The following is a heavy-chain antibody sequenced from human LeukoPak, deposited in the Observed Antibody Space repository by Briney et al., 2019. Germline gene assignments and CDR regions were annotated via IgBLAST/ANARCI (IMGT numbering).Heavy chain of an antibody. V-gene: IGHV4-34*01. CDR1: GGSFSGYY. CDR2: INHSGST. D-gene: IGHD1-7*01. CDR3: ARDPPAGTSPY. Sequence: SETLSLTCAVYGGSFSGYYWSWIRQPPGKGLEWIGEINHSGSTNYKPSLKSRVIISVDTSKNQFSLKLSSVTAADTAVYYCARDPPAGTSPYWGQGTLVTASS. J-gene: IGHJ4*02.